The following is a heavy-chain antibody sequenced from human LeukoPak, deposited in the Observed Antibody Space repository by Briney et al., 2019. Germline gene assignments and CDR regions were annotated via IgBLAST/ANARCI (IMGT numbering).Heavy chain of an antibody. CDR3: ARAQSTMVRGVITDPYCYYGMDV. D-gene: IGHD3-10*01. CDR1: GFTFSDYY. Sequence: GGSLRLSCAASGFTFSDYYMSWIRQAPGKGLEWVSYISSSGSTIYYADSVKGRFTISRDNAKNSLYLQMNSLRAEDTAVYYCARAQSTMVRGVITDPYCYYGMDVWGQGTTVTVSS. J-gene: IGHJ6*02. V-gene: IGHV3-11*01. CDR2: ISSSGSTI.